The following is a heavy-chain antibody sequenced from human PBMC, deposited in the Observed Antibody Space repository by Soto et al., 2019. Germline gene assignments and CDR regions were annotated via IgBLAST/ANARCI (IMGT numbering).Heavy chain of an antibody. CDR1: GGSFSGYY. J-gene: IGHJ6*03. D-gene: IGHD2-8*01. CDR3: ASVPYCTNGVCYPRGTNYYYYMDV. V-gene: IGHV4-34*01. Sequence: SETLSLTCAVYGGSFSGYYWSWIRQPPGKGLEWIGEINHSGSTNYNPSLKSRVTISVDTSKNQFSLKLSSVTAADTAVYYCASVPYCTNGVCYPRGTNYYYYMDVWGKGTTVTVSS. CDR2: INHSGST.